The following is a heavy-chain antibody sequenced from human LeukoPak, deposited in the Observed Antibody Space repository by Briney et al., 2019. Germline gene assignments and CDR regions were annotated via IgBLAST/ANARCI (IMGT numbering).Heavy chain of an antibody. CDR3: ARGFCGGAKMCYKRFPDLGP. V-gene: IGHV1-2*02. CDR1: GYTFNTFY. CDR2: INTNTGDT. J-gene: IGHJ5*01. D-gene: IGHD2-21*01. Sequence: ASVKVSCKASGYTFNTFYMHWLRQVPGRRPGWMGWINTNTGDTAYSQRFRVRITLFPDTSTSTPYMEATGLTSVGTAVCYIARGFCGGAKMCYKRFPDLGPWGQGALLTLS.